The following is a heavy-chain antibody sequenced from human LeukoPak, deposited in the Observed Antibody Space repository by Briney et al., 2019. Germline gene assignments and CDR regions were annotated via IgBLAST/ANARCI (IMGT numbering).Heavy chain of an antibody. CDR1: GFTFSSYW. Sequence: GGSLRLSCAASGFTFSSYWMHWVRQAPGKGLVRVSRINSDGSSTSYADSVKGRFTISRDNAKNTLYLQMNSLRAEDTAVYYCARARYSYGIFDYWGQGTLVTVSS. D-gene: IGHD5-18*01. V-gene: IGHV3-74*01. J-gene: IGHJ4*02. CDR3: ARARYSYGIFDY. CDR2: INSDGSST.